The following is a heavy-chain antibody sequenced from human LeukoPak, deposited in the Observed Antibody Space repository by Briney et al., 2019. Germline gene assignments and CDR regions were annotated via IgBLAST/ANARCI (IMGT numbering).Heavy chain of an antibody. D-gene: IGHD1-1*01. CDR3: AKGQELDDGVFDS. CDR1: GFTFTSIA. J-gene: IGHJ4*02. CDR2: IRGTGDST. V-gene: IGHV3-23*01. Sequence: GGALRLSCAASGFTFTSIAMTWVSQAPGKGLEWVSTIRGTGDSTHYADSVKGRFIISRDKSKNMLYLQMNGLRAEDTAIYYCAKGQELDDGVFDSWGQGTLVTVSS.